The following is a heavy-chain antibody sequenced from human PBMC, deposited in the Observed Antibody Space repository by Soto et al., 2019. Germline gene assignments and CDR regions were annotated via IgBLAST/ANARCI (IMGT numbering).Heavy chain of an antibody. Sequence: ASVKVSCKASGYTFTSYGISWVRQAPGQGLEWMGWISAYNGNTNYAQKLQGRVTMTTDTSTSTAYMELRSLRSDDTAVYYCARDREMWRHYDILTGYQPVRWFDPWGQGTLVTVSS. CDR3: ARDREMWRHYDILTGYQPVRWFDP. CDR1: GYTFTSYG. V-gene: IGHV1-18*01. D-gene: IGHD3-9*01. CDR2: ISAYNGNT. J-gene: IGHJ5*02.